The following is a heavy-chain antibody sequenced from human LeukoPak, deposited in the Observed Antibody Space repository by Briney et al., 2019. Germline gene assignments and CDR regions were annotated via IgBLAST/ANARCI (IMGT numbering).Heavy chain of an antibody. CDR2: ISGSSGST. CDR3: AKGELVLDY. D-gene: IGHD6-13*01. V-gene: IGHV3-23*01. CDR1: GFTFSGYD. J-gene: IGHJ4*02. Sequence: GGSLRLSCAASGFTFSGYDLSWVRQGPGKGLEWGSAISGSSGSTYYADSVKGRFTISRDNSTNTLYLRMNSVRAEETAVYYCAKGELVLDYWGQGTLVTVSS.